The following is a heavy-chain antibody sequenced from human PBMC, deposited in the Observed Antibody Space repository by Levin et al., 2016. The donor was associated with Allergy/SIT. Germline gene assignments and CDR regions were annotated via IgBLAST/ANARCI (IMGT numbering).Heavy chain of an antibody. Sequence: GESLKISCAASGFTFSSYGMHWVRQAPGKGLEWVAVISYDGSNKYYADSVKGRFTISRDNSKNTLYLQMNSLRAEDTAVYYCAAESTRSPMDVWGQGTTVTVSS. CDR1: GFTFSSYG. V-gene: IGHV3-30*03. CDR3: AAESTRSPMDV. D-gene: IGHD5/OR15-5a*01. CDR2: ISYDGSNK. J-gene: IGHJ6*02.